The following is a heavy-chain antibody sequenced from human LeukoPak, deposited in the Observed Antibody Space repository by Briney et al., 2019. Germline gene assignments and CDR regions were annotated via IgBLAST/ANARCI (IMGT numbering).Heavy chain of an antibody. CDR3: ARGYCGGDCYGD. D-gene: IGHD2-21*02. J-gene: IGHJ1*01. CDR2: IDSSSSHI. CDR1: GFSFSSYA. Sequence: GGSLRLSCAASGFSFSSYAMNWVRQAPGKGLEWVSSIDSSSSHIYYADSVKGRFTISRDNTKSSLYLQMNSLRAGDMAVYYCARGYCGGDCYGDWGQGTLVTVSS. V-gene: IGHV3-21*01.